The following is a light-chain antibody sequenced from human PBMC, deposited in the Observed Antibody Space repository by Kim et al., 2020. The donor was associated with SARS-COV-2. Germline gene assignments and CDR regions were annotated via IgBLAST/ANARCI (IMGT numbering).Light chain of an antibody. J-gene: IGKJ1*01. V-gene: IGKV1-13*02. CDR3: QQFRSTWT. CDR2: DAS. Sequence: SASVGDRVTITCRASQGICSALAWYQQKPGKAPKLLIYDASSLESGVPSRFSGSGSGTDFTLTISSLQPEDFATYYCQQFRSTWTFGQGTKVDIK. CDR1: QGICSA.